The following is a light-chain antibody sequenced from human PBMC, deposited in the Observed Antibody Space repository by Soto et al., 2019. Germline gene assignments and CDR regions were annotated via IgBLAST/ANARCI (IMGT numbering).Light chain of an antibody. J-gene: IGKJ3*01. CDR3: QQYNDWPFT. Sequence: EIVMTQSPATLSVSPGERATLSCRASQSVSNNLAWYQQKPGQAPRLLIHGASTRATGLPARFSGSGSGTEFSLTISSLQSEDFAVYYCQQYNDWPFTFGPGTKVEIK. V-gene: IGKV3-15*01. CDR2: GAS. CDR1: QSVSNN.